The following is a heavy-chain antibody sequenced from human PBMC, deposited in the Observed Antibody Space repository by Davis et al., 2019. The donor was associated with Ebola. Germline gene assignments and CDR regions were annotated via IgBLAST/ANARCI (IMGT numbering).Heavy chain of an antibody. Sequence: PGGSLRLSCTASGFTLGHYIMSWVRQAPGKGLEWIGFIRSKAHGGTTEYAASVKGRLTISRDESRGIAYLQMNDLKTEDTGVYYCTSGKYFYDRSGYHYPHGPDYWGQGTLVTVSS. CDR1: GFTLGHYI. CDR2: IRSKAHGGTT. CDR3: TSGKYFYDRSGYHYPHGPDY. V-gene: IGHV3-49*04. J-gene: IGHJ4*02. D-gene: IGHD3-22*01.